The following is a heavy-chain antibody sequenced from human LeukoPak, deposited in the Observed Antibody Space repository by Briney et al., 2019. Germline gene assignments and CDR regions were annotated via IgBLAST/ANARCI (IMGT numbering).Heavy chain of an antibody. CDR3: AKALGSNCHGCYLED. D-gene: IGHD4-11*01. CDR1: GFNFRSYA. Sequence: PGGSLRLSCAASGFNFRSYAMSWVRQAPGKGLEWVATISGGADTYHADSVKGRFTISRDNSQNTVFLQMNSLRAEDTAVYYCAKALGSNCHGCYLEDWGQGTLVTVSS. CDR2: ISGGADT. J-gene: IGHJ4*02. V-gene: IGHV3-23*01.